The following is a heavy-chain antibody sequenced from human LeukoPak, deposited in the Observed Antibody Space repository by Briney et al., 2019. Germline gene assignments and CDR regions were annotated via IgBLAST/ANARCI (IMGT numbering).Heavy chain of an antibody. V-gene: IGHV3-23*01. CDR3: AKDPRYCSSTSCPIDY. Sequence: GGSLRLSCAASGFTFSTYAMSWVRQAPGKGLEWVSAISGSGGSTYYADSVKGRFTISRDNSKNTLYLQMNSLRAEDTAVYYCAKDPRYCSSTSCPIDYWGQGTLVTVSS. D-gene: IGHD2-2*01. CDR1: GFTFSTYA. CDR2: ISGSGGST. J-gene: IGHJ4*02.